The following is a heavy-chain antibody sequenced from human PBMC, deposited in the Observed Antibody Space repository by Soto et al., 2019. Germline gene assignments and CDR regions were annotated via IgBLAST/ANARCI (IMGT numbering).Heavy chain of an antibody. CDR3: AHRAVLCSGGTCYSHPFDF. V-gene: IGHV2-5*02. J-gene: IGHJ4*02. CDR1: GFSLTTTGVG. CDR2: IYWDDDK. D-gene: IGHD2-15*01. Sequence: QITLKESGPTLVKPTQTLTLTCTFSGFSLTTTGVGAGWIRQPPGKALEWLAIIYWDDDKRYSPSLKSRLTITKDTSKNQVVLTMTNMDPVDTATYFCAHRAVLCSGGTCYSHPFDFWGQGTLVTVSS.